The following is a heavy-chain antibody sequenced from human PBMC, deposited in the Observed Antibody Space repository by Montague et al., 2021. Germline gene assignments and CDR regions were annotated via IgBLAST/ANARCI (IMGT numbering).Heavy chain of an antibody. D-gene: IGHD3-3*01. CDR1: GFIFNNYV. CDR2: INGNSINI. J-gene: IGHJ4*02. Sequence: SLRLSCAASGFIFNNYVMNWVRQAPGKGLERVSGINGNSINIDYADSVKGRFTISRDNAKNSPYLQMNSLRAEDTAFYYCVKDTRDYYPDFWGQGILVTASS. V-gene: IGHV3-9*01. CDR3: VKDTRDYYPDF.